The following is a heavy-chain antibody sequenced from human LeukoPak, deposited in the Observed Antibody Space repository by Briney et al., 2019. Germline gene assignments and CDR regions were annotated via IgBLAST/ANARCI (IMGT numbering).Heavy chain of an antibody. V-gene: IGHV1-18*01. CDR1: GYTFTSYG. J-gene: IGHJ3*02. D-gene: IGHD3-10*01. Sequence: ASVKVSCKASGYTFTSYGISWVRQAPGQGLEWMGWISAYNGNTNYAQKPQGRVTMTTDTSTSTAYMELRSLRSDDTAVYYCATRITMVREDAFDIWGQGTMVTVSS. CDR2: ISAYNGNT. CDR3: ATRITMVREDAFDI.